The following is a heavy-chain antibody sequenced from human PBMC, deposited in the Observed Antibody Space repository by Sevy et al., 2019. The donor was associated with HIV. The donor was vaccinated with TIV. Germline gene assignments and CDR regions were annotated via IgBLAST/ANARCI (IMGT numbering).Heavy chain of an antibody. Sequence: GGSLRLSCAASGFTFTLYAIHWVRQAPGKGLEWVALISYPGTNKYYAYSGKGRFTISRDDSKNTAYLQMNNLRTDATAVYYCASVAVEYCSDDCYHRFDYWGQGTQVTVSS. CDR3: ASVAVEYCSDDCYHRFDY. V-gene: IGHV3-30-3*01. CDR1: GFTFTLYA. J-gene: IGHJ4*02. CDR2: ISYPGTNK. D-gene: IGHD2-21*02.